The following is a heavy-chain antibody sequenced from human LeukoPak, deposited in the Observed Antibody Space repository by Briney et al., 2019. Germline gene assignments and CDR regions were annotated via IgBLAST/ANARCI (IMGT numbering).Heavy chain of an antibody. D-gene: IGHD3-16*01. CDR2: ISSSSSYI. CDR3: ARGFYVWGSLTL. J-gene: IGHJ4*02. V-gene: IGHV3-21*01. Sequence: PGGSLRLSCAASGFTFSSYEMNWVRQAPGKGLEWVSSISSSSSYIYYADSVKGRFTISRDNAKNSLYLQMNSLRAEDTAVYYCARGFYVWGSLTLWGQGTLVTVSS. CDR1: GFTFSSYE.